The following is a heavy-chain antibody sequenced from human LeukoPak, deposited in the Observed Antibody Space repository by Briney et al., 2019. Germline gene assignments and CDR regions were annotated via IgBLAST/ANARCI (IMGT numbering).Heavy chain of an antibody. CDR3: ARGRRGYSYGGIFDY. CDR1: GGSISSYY. V-gene: IGHV4-59*12. Sequence: PSETLSLTCTVSGGSISSYYWSWIRQPPGKGLEWMGDIYYTGSTNYNPSLKSRVTISVDTSKSQFSLKLSSVTAAHTAVYYCARGRRGYSYGGIFDYWGQGTLVTVSS. CDR2: IYYTGST. J-gene: IGHJ4*02. D-gene: IGHD5-18*01.